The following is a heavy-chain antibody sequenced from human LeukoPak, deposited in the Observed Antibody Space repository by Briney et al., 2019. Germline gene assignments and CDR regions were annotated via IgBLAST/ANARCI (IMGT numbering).Heavy chain of an antibody. J-gene: IGHJ5*02. CDR2: IYHSGST. CDR3: ARGQQPFDP. D-gene: IGHD1-1*01. CDR1: GGSISSYY. V-gene: IGHV4-59*01. Sequence: SETLSLTCTVSGGSISSYYWSWIRQPPGKGLEWIGYIYHSGSTNYNPSLKSRVTVSVDTSKNQFSLKLSSVTAADTAVYYCARGQQPFDPWGQGTLVTVSS.